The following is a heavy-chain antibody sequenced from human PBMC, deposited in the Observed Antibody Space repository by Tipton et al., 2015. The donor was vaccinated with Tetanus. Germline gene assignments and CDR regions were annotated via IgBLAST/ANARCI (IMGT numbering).Heavy chain of an antibody. CDR3: ARHNSGYFTFFDS. Sequence: LRLSCTVSGGSIRGHFWSWIRQPAGKGLEWIGRLHSSGDTTYNPSLKSRVTRSVDTSKNQFSLRLSSVTAADTAEYYCARHNSGYFTFFDSWGQGILVTVSS. J-gene: IGHJ4*02. V-gene: IGHV4-4*07. CDR1: GGSIRGHF. D-gene: IGHD3-22*01. CDR2: LHSSGDT.